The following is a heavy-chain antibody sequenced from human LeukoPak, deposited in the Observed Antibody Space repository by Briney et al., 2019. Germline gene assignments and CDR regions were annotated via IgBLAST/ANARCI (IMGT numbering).Heavy chain of an antibody. CDR1: GFTFSSYA. V-gene: IGHV3-23*01. D-gene: IGHD3-10*01. CDR3: AKLTSDTMVRGVTTDY. J-gene: IGHJ4*02. CDR2: ITANGGGT. Sequence: PGGSLRLSCAASGFTFSSYAMSWVRQAPGKGLEWVSSITANGGGTYYADSVKGRFSISRDNSRNTLYLQVTSLRAEDTAVYYCAKLTSDTMVRGVTTDYWGQGTLVTASS.